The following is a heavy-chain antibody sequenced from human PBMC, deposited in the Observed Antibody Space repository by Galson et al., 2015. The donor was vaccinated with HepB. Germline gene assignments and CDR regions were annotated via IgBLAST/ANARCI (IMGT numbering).Heavy chain of an antibody. CDR2: ISAYNGNT. V-gene: IGHV1-18*01. Sequence: SVKVSCKASGYTFNSYGITWVRQAPGQGLEWMGWISAYNGNTNYAQKFKGTVTMTTDTSTSTAYMELRSLKPDDTAVYYCARLTTGYYGFFDYWGQGTLVTVSS. D-gene: IGHD3-9*01. CDR3: ARLTTGYYGFFDY. J-gene: IGHJ4*02. CDR1: GYTFNSYG.